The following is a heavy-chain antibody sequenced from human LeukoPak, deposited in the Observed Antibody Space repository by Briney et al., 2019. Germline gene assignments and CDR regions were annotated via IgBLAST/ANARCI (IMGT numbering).Heavy chain of an antibody. D-gene: IGHD6-25*01. Sequence: SETLSLTCTVSGGSISSSTYYWGWIRQPPGKGLEWTGSIHYSGSTYYNPSLKSRVTISEDTSKNQLSLKLSSVTAADTAVYYCVRHSGSSGWGVRYWGQGTLVTVSS. V-gene: IGHV4-39*01. CDR1: GGSISSSTYY. J-gene: IGHJ4*02. CDR3: VRHSGSSGWGVRY. CDR2: IHYSGST.